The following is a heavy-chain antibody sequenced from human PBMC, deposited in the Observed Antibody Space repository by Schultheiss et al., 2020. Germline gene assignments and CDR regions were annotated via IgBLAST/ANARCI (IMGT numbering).Heavy chain of an antibody. V-gene: IGHV3-30*02. Sequence: GGSLRLSCAASGFTFSSYGMHWVRQAPGKGLEWVAVIWYDGSNKYYADSVKGRFTISRDNSKNTLYLQMNSLRAEDTAVYYCAKDPYYFGSGAFDYWGQGTLVTVSS. D-gene: IGHD3-10*01. J-gene: IGHJ4*02. CDR3: AKDPYYFGSGAFDY. CDR1: GFTFSSYG. CDR2: IWYDGSNK.